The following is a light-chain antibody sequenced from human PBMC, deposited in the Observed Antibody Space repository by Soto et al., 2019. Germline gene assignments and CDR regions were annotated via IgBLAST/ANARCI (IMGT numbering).Light chain of an antibody. CDR3: QQSSSTLALT. CDR2: AAS. V-gene: IGKV1-39*01. Sequence: DIQMTQSPSSLSASVGDRVTITCRASQSISSYLNWYQQKPGKAPKLLIYAASSLQSGVPSRFGGSGPGTDFTLTTTSLQPEVLAPSSGQQSSSTLALTSGGGPKVEIK. J-gene: IGKJ4*01. CDR1: QSISSY.